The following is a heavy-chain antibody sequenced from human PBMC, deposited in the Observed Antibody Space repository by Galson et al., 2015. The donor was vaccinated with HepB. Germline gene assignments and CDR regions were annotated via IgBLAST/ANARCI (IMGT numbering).Heavy chain of an antibody. V-gene: IGHV1-3*01. Sequence: SVKVSCKASGYTFIRHAMHWVRQAPGQRLEWMGWINVDNGNTEFSQKFQGRVTITRDTSASTAYMELSSMRSEDTAVYYCARGAGGLAATGNYWFDPWGQGSLVTVSS. CDR2: INVDNGNT. CDR3: ARGAGGLAATGNYWFDP. CDR1: GYTFIRHA. D-gene: IGHD6-13*01. J-gene: IGHJ5*02.